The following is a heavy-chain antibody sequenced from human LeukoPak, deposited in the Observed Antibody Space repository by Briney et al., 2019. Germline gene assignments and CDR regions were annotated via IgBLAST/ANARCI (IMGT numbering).Heavy chain of an antibody. V-gene: IGHV3-21*01. CDR1: GFTFSSYS. CDR3: ARGSGGVGASLPY. Sequence: GGSLRLSCAASGFTFSSYSMNWVRQAPGKGLEWVSSISSSSSYIYYADSVKGRFTISRDNAKNSLYLQMISLRAEDTAIYYCARGSGGVGASLPYWGQGALVTVSS. D-gene: IGHD3-16*01. J-gene: IGHJ4*02. CDR2: ISSSSSYI.